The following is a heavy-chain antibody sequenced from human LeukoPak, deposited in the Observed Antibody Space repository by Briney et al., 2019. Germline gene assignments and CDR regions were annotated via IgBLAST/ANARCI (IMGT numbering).Heavy chain of an antibody. V-gene: IGHV3-73*01. CDR2: IRSKANNYAT. CDR1: GFTFSGSA. D-gene: IGHD3-3*01. CDR3: TSRSETAGDAFDI. Sequence: GGSLKLSCAASGFTFSGSAMHWVRQASGKGLEWVGLIRSKANNYATVYAASVKGRFTFSRDGSKNTAYLQMNSLKSEDTAVYFCTSRSETAGDAFDIWGQGTMVTVSS. J-gene: IGHJ3*02.